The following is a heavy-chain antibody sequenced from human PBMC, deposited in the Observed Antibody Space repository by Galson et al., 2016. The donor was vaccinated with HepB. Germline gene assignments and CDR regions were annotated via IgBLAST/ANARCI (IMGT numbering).Heavy chain of an antibody. CDR3: ARGGSGWPFDF. J-gene: IGHJ4*02. D-gene: IGHD6-19*01. CDR1: GYTFTGHY. CDR2: ILPSTGNT. V-gene: IGHV4-59*11. Sequence: SCKASGYTFTGHYLHWVRQAPGQGLEWMGWILPSTGNTNYNASLKSRVTISLDMAKNQFSLNLTSGTVADTAVYYCARGGSGWPFDFWGQGALVTFSS.